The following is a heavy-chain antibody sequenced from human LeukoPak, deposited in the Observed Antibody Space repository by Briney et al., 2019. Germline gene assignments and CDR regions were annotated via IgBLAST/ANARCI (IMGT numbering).Heavy chain of an antibody. J-gene: IGHJ4*02. CDR1: GGSFSGYY. D-gene: IGHD5-24*01. CDR3: ARGADRTDGHNPRSFDY. V-gene: IGHV4-34*01. Sequence: PSETLSLTCAVYGGSFSGYYWSWIRQPPGKGLEWIGEINHSGSTNYNPSLKSRVTISVDTSKNQFSLKLSSVTAADTAVYYCARGADRTDGHNPRSFDYWGQGTLVTVSS. CDR2: INHSGST.